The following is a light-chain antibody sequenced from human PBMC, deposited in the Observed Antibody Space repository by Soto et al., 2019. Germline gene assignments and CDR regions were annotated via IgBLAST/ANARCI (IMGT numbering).Light chain of an antibody. CDR3: QHLWT. Sequence: DIQMTQSPSSLSASVGDRVTITCQASQDISNYLNWYQQKPGKAPKLLIYDASNLETGVPSRFSGSGSGTEFTLTISSLQPDDFATYYCQHLWTFGQGTRWIS. V-gene: IGKV1-33*01. CDR1: QDISNY. CDR2: DAS. J-gene: IGKJ1*01.